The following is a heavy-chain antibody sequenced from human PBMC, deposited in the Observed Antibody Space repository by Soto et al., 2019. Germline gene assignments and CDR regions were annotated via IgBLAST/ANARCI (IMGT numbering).Heavy chain of an antibody. CDR3: ATVRRRPIHYYDSSGYPDY. CDR2: FDPEDGET. V-gene: IGHV1-24*01. D-gene: IGHD3-22*01. J-gene: IGHJ4*02. Sequence: QVQLVQSGAEVKKPGASVKVSCKVSGYTLTELSMHWVRQAPGKGLEWMGGFDPEDGETIYAQKFQGRVTMTEDTSTDPAYMELSSLRSEDTAVYYCATVRRRPIHYYDSSGYPDYWGQGPLVTVSS. CDR1: GYTLTELS.